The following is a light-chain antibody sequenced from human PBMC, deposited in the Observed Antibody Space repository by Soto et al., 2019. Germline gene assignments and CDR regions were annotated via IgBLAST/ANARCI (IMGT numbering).Light chain of an antibody. CDR1: QSVSSK. V-gene: IGKV3-15*01. Sequence: EIVMTQSPATLSVSPGEGATLSCRASQSVSSKLSWYQQKPGQAPRLLIYGASTRATGIPARFSGSGSGTEFTLIISSLQSEDSAVYYCQQYNSWLWTFGQGTKVDI. CDR2: GAS. J-gene: IGKJ1*01. CDR3: QQYNSWLWT.